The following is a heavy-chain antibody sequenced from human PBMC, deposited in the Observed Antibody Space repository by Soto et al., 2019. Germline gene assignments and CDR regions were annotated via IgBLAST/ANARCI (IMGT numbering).Heavy chain of an antibody. Sequence: VVSGFTVSGNYMNWVRQAPGKGLEWVSVIYAGGSTYYASSVKGRFTISRDNSKNTLFLQMNSLRAEDTAVYYCASGYSYGSFDYWGQGTLVTVSS. V-gene: IGHV3-53*01. CDR2: IYAGGST. D-gene: IGHD5-18*01. J-gene: IGHJ4*02. CDR1: GFTVSGNY. CDR3: ASGYSYGSFDY.